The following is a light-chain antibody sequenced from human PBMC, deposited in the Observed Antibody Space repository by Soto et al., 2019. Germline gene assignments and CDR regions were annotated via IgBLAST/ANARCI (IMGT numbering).Light chain of an antibody. Sequence: EIVLTQSSGTLSLSPGERATVSFRASQSVSNNYLAWHQQQPGPATRLLIDGASNGATGIPDRCSGSGSGTDFTITISRLEPEVFAVYYRQQYGSSPRTFGQGTKVDIK. V-gene: IGKV3-20*01. J-gene: IGKJ1*01. CDR1: QSVSNNY. CDR2: GAS. CDR3: QQYGSSPRT.